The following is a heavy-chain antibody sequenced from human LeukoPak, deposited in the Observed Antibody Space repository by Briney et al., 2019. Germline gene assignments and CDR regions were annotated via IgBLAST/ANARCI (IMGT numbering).Heavy chain of an antibody. CDR3: ARHSIASDGARLFDY. V-gene: IGHV4-59*08. CDR1: GGSITSYY. D-gene: IGHD2-21*01. Sequence: AETLSLTCTVSGGSITSYYWAWLRQPPGKGLEWIGYIYYSGYSNYNPSLKSRVSMSVDTSKNQFSLRLTSVTAADTAVYYCARHSIASDGARLFDYWGRGTLVTVSS. J-gene: IGHJ4*02. CDR2: IYYSGYS.